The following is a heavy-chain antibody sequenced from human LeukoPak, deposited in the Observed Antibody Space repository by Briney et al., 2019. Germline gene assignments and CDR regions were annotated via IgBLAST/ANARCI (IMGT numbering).Heavy chain of an antibody. CDR3: ARRATGHLFIDY. D-gene: IGHD2-21*01. J-gene: IGHJ4*01. Sequence: GESLKISCKGSGYRFSSYWIGWVRQMPGKGLEWMGIIYPGDYDTRYSQSFQGQVTISADKSTSTAYLQWSSLKASDTAMYYCARRATGHLFIDYWGQGTLVTVSS. CDR2: IYPGDYDT. CDR1: GYRFSSYW. V-gene: IGHV5-51*01.